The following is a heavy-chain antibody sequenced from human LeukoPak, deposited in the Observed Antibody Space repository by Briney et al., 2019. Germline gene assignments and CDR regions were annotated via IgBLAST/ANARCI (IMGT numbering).Heavy chain of an antibody. Sequence: HPGGSLRLSCAASGFTFSSYAMSWVRQARGKGLEWVSAISDSGRSTYYLDSVKGRFSISRDNSKNTLFLQMNSLRAEDTAVYYCAKRGMTTIKEGFDYWGQGTLVTVSS. CDR3: AKRGMTTIKEGFDY. CDR1: GFTFSSYA. V-gene: IGHV3-23*01. CDR2: ISDSGRST. J-gene: IGHJ4*02. D-gene: IGHD5-24*01.